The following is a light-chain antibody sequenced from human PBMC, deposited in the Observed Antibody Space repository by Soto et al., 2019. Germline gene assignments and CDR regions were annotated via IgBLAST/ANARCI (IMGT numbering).Light chain of an antibody. J-gene: IGLJ3*02. CDR2: KDS. Sequence: SYELTQPPSVSVSPGQTARITCSGDALPKQYAYWYQQKRGQAPVLVIYKDSERPPGIPERFSGSSSGTTVTLTISGVQAEDEADYYCQSADSSGTWVFGGGTKLTVL. CDR1: ALPKQY. CDR3: QSADSSGTWV. V-gene: IGLV3-25*03.